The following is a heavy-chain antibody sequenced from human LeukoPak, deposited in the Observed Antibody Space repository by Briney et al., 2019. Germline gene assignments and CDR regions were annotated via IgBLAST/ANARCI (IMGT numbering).Heavy chain of an antibody. D-gene: IGHD6-13*01. CDR3: ARGSWSAAGTSIDY. J-gene: IGHJ4*02. CDR1: GFIFSNYN. Sequence: GGSLRLSCAASGFIFSNYNMNWVRQAPGKGLEWVSFISSSSAYIYYADSVKGRFTISRDNAKNSLYLQMNSLRAEDTAVYYCARGSWSAAGTSIDYWAREPWSPSPQ. CDR2: ISSSSAYI. V-gene: IGHV3-21*01.